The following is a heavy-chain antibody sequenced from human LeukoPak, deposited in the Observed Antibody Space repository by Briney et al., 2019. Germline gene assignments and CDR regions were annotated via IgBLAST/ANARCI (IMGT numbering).Heavy chain of an antibody. CDR3: AKGLSTSCYGGVDY. CDR2: ISYDGRNE. V-gene: IGHV3-30-3*01. CDR1: GFSFSSYA. D-gene: IGHD2-2*01. J-gene: IGHJ4*02. Sequence: GGSLRLSCAAPGFSFSSYAMHWVRQAPGKGLEWVAVISYDGRNEYYADSVKGRFTISRDISKNTLYLQMNSLRAEDTAVYYCAKGLSTSCYGGVDYWGQGTLVTVSS.